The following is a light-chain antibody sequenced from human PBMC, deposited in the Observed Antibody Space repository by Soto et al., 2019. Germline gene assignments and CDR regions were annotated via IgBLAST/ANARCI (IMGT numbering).Light chain of an antibody. CDR1: QSVSSSY. J-gene: IGKJ4*01. CDR2: GAS. Sequence: EIALTQSPGTLSLSPGERATLSCRASQSVSSSYLAWYQQKPGQAPRLLIYGASSRATGIPDRFSGSGSGTDFTLTISRLEPEYFTVYYCLQYDTSPLTFGGGTKVEIK. CDR3: LQYDTSPLT. V-gene: IGKV3-20*01.